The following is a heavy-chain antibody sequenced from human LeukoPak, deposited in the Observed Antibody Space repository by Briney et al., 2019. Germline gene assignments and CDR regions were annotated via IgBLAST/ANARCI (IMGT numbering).Heavy chain of an antibody. J-gene: IGHJ4*02. CDR2: INAGNGNT. CDR3: ARDYYDSSGYYEVGY. CDR1: GYTFTSYA. D-gene: IGHD3-22*01. V-gene: IGHV1-3*01. Sequence: RASVKVSCKASGYTFTSYAMHWVRQAPGQRLEWMGWINAGNGNTKYSQKFQGRVTITGDTSASTAYMELSSPRSEDTAVYYCARDYYDSSGYYEVGYWGQGTLVTVSS.